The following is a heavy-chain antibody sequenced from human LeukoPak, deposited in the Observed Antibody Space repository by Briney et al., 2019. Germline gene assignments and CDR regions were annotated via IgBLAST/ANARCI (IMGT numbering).Heavy chain of an antibody. V-gene: IGHV1-69*13. CDR2: IITNYGTT. Sequence: ASVKVSCKASGGTFSNYAISWVRQAPGQGLEWMGGIITNYGTTNYAQKYQGRVTITADESTTTVYMELSSLRSEDTAVYYCARPRTYYDFWRGYPPFDYWGQGTLVTVSA. CDR3: ARPRTYYDFWRGYPPFDY. D-gene: IGHD3-3*01. J-gene: IGHJ4*02. CDR1: GGTFSNYA.